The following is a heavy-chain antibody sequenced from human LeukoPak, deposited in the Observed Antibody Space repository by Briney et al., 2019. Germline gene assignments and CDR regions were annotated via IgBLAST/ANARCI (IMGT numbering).Heavy chain of an antibody. CDR2: IRNDGGST. J-gene: IGHJ6*01. Sequence: GGSLRLSCAASGFTFSSYAMNWVRQAPGKGLEWVSAIRNDGGSTYYADSVKGRFTISRDNSKNTLYLQMNSLRAEDTAVYYCAKGYYGSGSSLPYGMDVWGQGTTVTV. CDR3: AKGYYGSGSSLPYGMDV. D-gene: IGHD3-10*01. CDR1: GFTFSSYA. V-gene: IGHV3-23*01.